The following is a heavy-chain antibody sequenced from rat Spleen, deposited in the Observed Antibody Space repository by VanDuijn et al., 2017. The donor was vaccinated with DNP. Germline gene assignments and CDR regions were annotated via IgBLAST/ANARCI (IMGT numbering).Heavy chain of an antibody. CDR3: ARAANYFSDMFYWYFDF. CDR2: ITPSGGST. CDR1: GFTFNDYW. Sequence: EVQLVESGGGLLQPGRSRKLSCVAFGFTFNDYWMAWIRQVPGKGLEWIASITPSGGSTSYLDSMKGRFIISRDNAKNTLHLQMDSLRSEDTATYYCARAANYFSDMFYWYFDFWGPGTMVTVSS. V-gene: IGHV5-31*01. D-gene: IGHD1-1*01. J-gene: IGHJ1*01.